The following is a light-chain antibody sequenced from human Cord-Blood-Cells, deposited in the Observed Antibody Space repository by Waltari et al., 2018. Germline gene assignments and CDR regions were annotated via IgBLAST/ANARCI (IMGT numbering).Light chain of an antibody. Sequence: EIVLTQSPGTLPLSPGERATLSCRASQSISSSYLAWYQQKPAQAPRLLIYGASSRATGIPDRFSGSGSGTDFTLTISRLEPEDFAVYYCQQYGSPYTFGQGTKLEIK. CDR3: QQYGSPYT. J-gene: IGKJ2*01. CDR2: GAS. CDR1: QSISSSY. V-gene: IGKV3-20*01.